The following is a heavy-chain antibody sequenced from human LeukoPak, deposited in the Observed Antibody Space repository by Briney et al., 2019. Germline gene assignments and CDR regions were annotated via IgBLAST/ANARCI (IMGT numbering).Heavy chain of an antibody. D-gene: IGHD3-22*01. J-gene: IGHJ5*02. CDR3: ARLPYYYDSSGYYYRWFDP. Sequence: GESLKISCKGSGYSFTSYWIGWVRQMPGKGLEWMGIIYPGDSDTRYSPSFQGQVTISADKSISTAYLQWGSLKASDTAMYYCARLPYYYDSSGYYYRWFDPWGQGTLVTVSS. CDR2: IYPGDSDT. CDR1: GYSFTSYW. V-gene: IGHV5-51*01.